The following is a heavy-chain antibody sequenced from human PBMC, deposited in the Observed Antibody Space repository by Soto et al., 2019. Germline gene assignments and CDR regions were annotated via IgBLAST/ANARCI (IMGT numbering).Heavy chain of an antibody. V-gene: IGHV5-51*01. CDR2: IYPGDSDT. CDR1: GYSFTSYW. CDR3: ARASDNYYDSSGYSFDY. J-gene: IGHJ4*02. D-gene: IGHD3-22*01. Sequence: PGESLKISCKGSGYSFTSYWIGWVRQMPGKGLEWMGIIYPGDSDTRYSPSFQGQVTISADKSISTAYLQWSSLKASDTAMYYCARASDNYYDSSGYSFDYWGQGTLVTVSS.